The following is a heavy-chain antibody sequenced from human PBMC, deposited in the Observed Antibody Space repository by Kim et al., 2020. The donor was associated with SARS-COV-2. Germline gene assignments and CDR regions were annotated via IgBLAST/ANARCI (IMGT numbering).Heavy chain of an antibody. CDR1: GFTFSSYA. D-gene: IGHD6-25*01. CDR3: ARWGPGPSSGSLYYDYYGMDV. V-gene: IGHV3-23*01. Sequence: GGSLRLSCAASGFTFSSYAMSWVRQAPGKGLEWVSAISGGGGSTYYADSVKGRFTISRDNSKNTLYLQMNSLRAEDTAVYYCARWGPGPSSGSLYYDYYGMDVWGQGTTVTVSS. J-gene: IGHJ6*02. CDR2: ISGGGGST.